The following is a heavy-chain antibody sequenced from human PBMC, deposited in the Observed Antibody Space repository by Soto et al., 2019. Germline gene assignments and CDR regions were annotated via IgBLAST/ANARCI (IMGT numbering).Heavy chain of an antibody. J-gene: IGHJ6*02. V-gene: IGHV3-30*18. CDR1: GFTFSSYG. Sequence: QVQLVESGGGVVQPGRSLRLSCAASGFTFSSYGMHWVRQAPGKGLEWVEVISYDGSNKYYADSVKGRFTISRDNSKNTLYLQMNSLRAEDTAVYYCAKDLRRFLEWLLPYYYYGMDVWGQGTTVTVSS. D-gene: IGHD3-3*01. CDR3: AKDLRRFLEWLLPYYYYGMDV. CDR2: ISYDGSNK.